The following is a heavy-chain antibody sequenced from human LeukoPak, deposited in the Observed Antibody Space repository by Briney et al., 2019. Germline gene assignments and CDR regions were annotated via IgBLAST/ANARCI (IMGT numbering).Heavy chain of an antibody. D-gene: IGHD4-23*01. CDR1: GFTFSSYG. CDR2: ISGSGGST. V-gene: IGHV3-23*01. Sequence: QPGRSLRLSCAASGFTFSSYGMHWVRQAPGKGLEWVSAISGSGGSTYYADSVEGRFTFSRDNSKNTLYLQMNSLRAEDTAIYYCARNYGVNSWYFDLWGRGTLVIVSS. CDR3: ARNYGVNSWYFDL. J-gene: IGHJ2*01.